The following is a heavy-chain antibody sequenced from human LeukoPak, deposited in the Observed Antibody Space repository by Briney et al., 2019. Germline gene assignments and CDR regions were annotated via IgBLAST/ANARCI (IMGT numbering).Heavy chain of an antibody. D-gene: IGHD2-21*01. J-gene: IGHJ6*02. Sequence: PGGSLRLSCAASGFTVSSNYMSWVRQAPGKGLEWVSAISGSGGSTYYADSVKGRFTISRDNSKNTLYLQMNSLRAEDTAVYYCAKDTGVKIYYYYGMDVWGQGTTVTVSS. CDR2: ISGSGGST. V-gene: IGHV3-23*01. CDR3: AKDTGVKIYYYYGMDV. CDR1: GFTVSSNY.